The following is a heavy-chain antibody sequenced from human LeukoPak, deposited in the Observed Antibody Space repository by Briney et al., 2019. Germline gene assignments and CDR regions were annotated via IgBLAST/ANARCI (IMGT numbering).Heavy chain of an antibody. J-gene: IGHJ4*02. CDR1: GFSFSTCA. Sequence: GGSLRLSCAASGFSFSTCAMNWVGQAPGKGLEWVSAISGSGSNTYYADSVKGRFTISRDNSKNTLYLQMNSLGAEDTALYYCAKDVRGYNRPFDYWGQGTLVTVSS. CDR2: ISGSGSNT. CDR3: AKDVRGYNRPFDY. V-gene: IGHV3-23*01. D-gene: IGHD3-10*02.